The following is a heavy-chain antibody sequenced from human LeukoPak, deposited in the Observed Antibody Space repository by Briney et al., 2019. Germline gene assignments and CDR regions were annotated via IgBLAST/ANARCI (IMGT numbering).Heavy chain of an antibody. CDR1: GFTFSSYA. D-gene: IGHD1-26*01. V-gene: IGHV3-30*04. Sequence: GGSLRLSCAASGFTFSSYAMHWVRQAPGKGLEWVAVISYDGSNKYYADSVKGRFTISRDNSKNTLYLQMNSLRAEDTAVYYCARGVLLFDYWGQGTTVTVSS. CDR2: ISYDGSNK. J-gene: IGHJ4*03. CDR3: ARGVLLFDY.